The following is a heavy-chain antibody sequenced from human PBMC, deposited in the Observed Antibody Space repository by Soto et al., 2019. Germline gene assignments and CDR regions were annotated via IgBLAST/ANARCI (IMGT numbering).Heavy chain of an antibody. V-gene: IGHV1-69*13. CDR2: IIPIFGTA. J-gene: IGHJ6*02. CDR1: GGTFSSYA. CDR3: ARDRYYDSSGPPGGMDV. Sequence: SVKVSCKASGGTFSSYAISWVRQAPGQGLEWMGGIIPIFGTANYTQKFQGRVTTTADESTSTAYMELSSLRSEDTAVYYCARDRYYDSSGPPGGMDVWGQGTTVTVSS. D-gene: IGHD3-22*01.